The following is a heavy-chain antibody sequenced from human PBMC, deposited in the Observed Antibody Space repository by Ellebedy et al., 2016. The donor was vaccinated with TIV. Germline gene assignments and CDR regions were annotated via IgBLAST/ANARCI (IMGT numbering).Heavy chain of an antibody. Sequence: GESLKISXAASGFTFSNCAMSWVRQAPGKGLEWVSDISGSGASTHYTDSAKGRFTISRDNSQNTVFLEMISLRAEDTAVYYCATDGTYGNFDNWGQGTLVTVSS. CDR2: ISGSGAST. V-gene: IGHV3-23*01. J-gene: IGHJ4*02. CDR1: GFTFSNCA. D-gene: IGHD1-26*01. CDR3: ATDGTYGNFDN.